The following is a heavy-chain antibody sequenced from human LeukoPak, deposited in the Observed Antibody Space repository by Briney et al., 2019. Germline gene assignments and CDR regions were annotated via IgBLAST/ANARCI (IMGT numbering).Heavy chain of an antibody. V-gene: IGHV3-30-3*01. CDR1: GFTFSSYA. D-gene: IGHD3-3*01. Sequence: GGSLRLSCAASGFTFSSYAMHWVRQAPGKGLEWVAVISYDGSNKYYADSVKGRFTISRDNSKNTLYLQMNSLGAEDTAVYYCATGPYYDFWSGYYNWGQGTLVTVSS. CDR3: ATGPYYDFWSGYYN. J-gene: IGHJ4*02. CDR2: ISYDGSNK.